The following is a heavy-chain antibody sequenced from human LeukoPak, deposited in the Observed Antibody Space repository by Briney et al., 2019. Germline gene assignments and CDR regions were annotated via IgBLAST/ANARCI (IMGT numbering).Heavy chain of an antibody. Sequence: PSETLSLTCTVSGGSISSSSYYWGWIRQPPGKGLEWIGSIYYSGSTYYNPSLKSRVTISVDTSKNQFSLKLSSVTAADTAVYYCAQVNYDSSGWGFDYWGQGTLVTVSS. D-gene: IGHD3-22*01. J-gene: IGHJ4*02. V-gene: IGHV4-39*07. CDR1: GGSISSSSYY. CDR3: AQVNYDSSGWGFDY. CDR2: IYYSGST.